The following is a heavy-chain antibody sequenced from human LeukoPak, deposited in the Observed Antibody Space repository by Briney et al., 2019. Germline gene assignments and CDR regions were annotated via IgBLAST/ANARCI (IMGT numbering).Heavy chain of an antibody. Sequence: HPGGSLRLSCAASGFTFSSYSMNWVRQAPGKGLEWVSHITASGTAMFYADSVKGRFTISRDNSKNTLYLEMSSLRVEDTAIYYCAKWPEGAMDYFDYWGQGTLVTVSS. D-gene: IGHD3-16*01. V-gene: IGHV3-23*01. CDR3: AKWPEGAMDYFDY. CDR2: ITASGTAM. CDR1: GFTFSSYS. J-gene: IGHJ4*02.